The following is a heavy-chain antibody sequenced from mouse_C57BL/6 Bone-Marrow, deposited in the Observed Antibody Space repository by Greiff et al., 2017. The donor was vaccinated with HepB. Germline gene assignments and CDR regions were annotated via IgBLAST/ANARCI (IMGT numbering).Heavy chain of an antibody. Sequence: EVQLQQSGPVLVKPGPSVKISCKASGFTFTDYYMHWVKQSHGKSLEWIGLVYPYNGGTSYNQKFKGKATLTVDTSSSTAYMELNSLTSEDAAVYYWAGYDYRYYYAMDYWGQGTSVTVSS. D-gene: IGHD2-4*01. V-gene: IGHV1-36*01. CDR1: GFTFTDYY. J-gene: IGHJ4*01. CDR3: AGYDYRYYYAMDY. CDR2: VYPYNGGT.